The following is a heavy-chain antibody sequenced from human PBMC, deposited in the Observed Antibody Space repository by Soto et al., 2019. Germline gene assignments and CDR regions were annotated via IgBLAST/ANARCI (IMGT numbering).Heavy chain of an antibody. CDR1: GGSISSGGYY. CDR3: AGFTFGGVIAMYYFDY. D-gene: IGHD3-16*02. V-gene: IGHV4-31*03. Sequence: SETLSLTCTVSGGSISSGGYYWSWIRQHPGKGLEWIGYIYYSGSTYYNPSLKSRVTISVDTSKNQFSLKLSSVTAADTAVYYCAGFTFGGVIAMYYFDYWGQGTLVTVST. CDR2: IYYSGST. J-gene: IGHJ4*02.